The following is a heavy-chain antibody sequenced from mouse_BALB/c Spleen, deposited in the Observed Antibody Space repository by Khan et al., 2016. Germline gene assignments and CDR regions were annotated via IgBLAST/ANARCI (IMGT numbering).Heavy chain of an antibody. Sequence: EVELVESGGGLVKPGGSLKLSCAASGFTFSDYYMYWVRQTPEKRLEWVATISDGGSYTYYPDSVKGRFTISRDNAKYNRYLHMSSLKSEDQAMYYGAREGLRRGFAYWGQGTLVTVSA. D-gene: IGHD2-4*01. CDR1: GFTFSDYY. J-gene: IGHJ3*01. V-gene: IGHV5-4*02. CDR2: ISDGGSYT. CDR3: AREGLRRGFAY.